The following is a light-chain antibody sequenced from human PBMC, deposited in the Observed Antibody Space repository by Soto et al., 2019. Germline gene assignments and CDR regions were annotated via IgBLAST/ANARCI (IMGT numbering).Light chain of an antibody. CDR3: LLSYTGPSV. Sequence: QAVVTQEPSRTVYRGGTVTLTCGSSTGAVTNGHYPYWFQQKPGQAPRTLIYDTTNRHSWTPARFSGTLLGGKAALTLSGAQTADEDEYYCLLSYTGPSVFGTGTKATVL. J-gene: IGLJ1*01. CDR1: TGAVTNGHY. CDR2: DTT. V-gene: IGLV7-46*01.